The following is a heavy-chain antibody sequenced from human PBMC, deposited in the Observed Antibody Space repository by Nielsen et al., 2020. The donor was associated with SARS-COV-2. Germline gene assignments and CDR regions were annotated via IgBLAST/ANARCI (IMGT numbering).Heavy chain of an antibody. CDR3: KHYYDMDV. V-gene: IGHV3-73*01. Sequence: GESLKISCAASGFTFGDAIIHWVRQASRKGLEWVGRIRSKTNNYETSYAASVKGRFTISRDESKNMAYLQMSRLKTDDTAVYYCKHYYDMDVWGQGTTVTASS. CDR2: IRSKTNNYET. CDR1: GFTFGDAI. D-gene: IGHD2-21*01. J-gene: IGHJ6*02.